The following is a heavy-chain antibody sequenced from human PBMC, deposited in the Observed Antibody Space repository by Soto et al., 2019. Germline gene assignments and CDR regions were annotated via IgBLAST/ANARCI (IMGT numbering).Heavy chain of an antibody. CDR1: GGTFKTYT. Sequence: QVQLVQSGAELKKPGSSVNVSCAASGGTFKTYTINWVRQAPGQGLEWIGQIIPMYDSANYAQRVQGRVTSSADKSTNIAYMELSGLRSEDTALYYCATWRTYSGSYCFDYWGQGTLVSVSS. V-gene: IGHV1-69*06. CDR3: ATWRTYSGSYCFDY. D-gene: IGHD1-26*01. CDR2: IIPMYDSA. J-gene: IGHJ4*02.